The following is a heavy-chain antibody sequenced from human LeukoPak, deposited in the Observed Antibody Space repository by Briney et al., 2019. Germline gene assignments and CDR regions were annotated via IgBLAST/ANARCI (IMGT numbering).Heavy chain of an antibody. CDR1: GGSISSGGYY. V-gene: IGHV4-30-2*01. J-gene: IGHJ4*02. Sequence: PSETLSLTCTVSGGSISSGGYYWSWIRHPPGKGLEWIGYIYHSGSTYYNPSLKSRVTISVDRSKNQFSLKLSSVTAADTAVYYCARGGRDGYSRPYFDYWGQGTLDTVSS. D-gene: IGHD5-24*01. CDR2: IYHSGST. CDR3: ARGGRDGYSRPYFDY.